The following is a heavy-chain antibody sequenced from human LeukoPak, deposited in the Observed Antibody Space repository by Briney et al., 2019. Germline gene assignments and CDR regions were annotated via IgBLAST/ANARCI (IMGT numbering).Heavy chain of an antibody. CDR2: ISMDGIQE. Sequence: PGRSLRLSCAASGFRFNNYAMHWVRQPPGTGLEWVAVISMDGIQEYYADSVKGRFSISRDNSKNTLYLQMNSLRSEDTAVYCCAREVYSYALDALDLWGQGTMVTVSS. CDR3: AREVYSYALDALDL. D-gene: IGHD5-18*01. CDR1: GFRFNNYA. V-gene: IGHV3-30*04. J-gene: IGHJ3*01.